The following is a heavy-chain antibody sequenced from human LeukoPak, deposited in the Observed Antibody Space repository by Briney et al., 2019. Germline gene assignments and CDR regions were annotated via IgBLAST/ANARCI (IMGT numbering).Heavy chain of an antibody. J-gene: IGHJ4*02. D-gene: IGHD6-19*01. CDR2: IYTDGSS. V-gene: IGHV4-61*02. Sequence: SETLSLTCTVSGGSIGSRAYYGSWIRQPAGKGLEYIGRIYTDGSSNHHPSLKSRVSISIDTSKNQFSLKLRSVTAADTAVYYCASEGLAVAGNFYYWGQGALVTASS. CDR1: GGSIGSRAYY. CDR3: ASEGLAVAGNFYY.